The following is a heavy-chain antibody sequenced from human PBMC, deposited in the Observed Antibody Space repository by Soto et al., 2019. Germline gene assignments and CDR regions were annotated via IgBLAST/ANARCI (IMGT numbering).Heavy chain of an antibody. Sequence: QVQLQESGPGLVKPSETLSLTCTVSGGSISGSYWSWIRQTPGRVLEWVGYIHYSGSTNYNPSLKSRVTMSVVSAKNQFSLQLSSVTAADTAVYFCTKYRRTDAEGYSFDYWGQGALVTVSS. D-gene: IGHD2-15*01. CDR2: IHYSGST. V-gene: IGHV4-59*01. CDR3: TKYRRTDAEGYSFDY. J-gene: IGHJ4*02. CDR1: GGSISGSY.